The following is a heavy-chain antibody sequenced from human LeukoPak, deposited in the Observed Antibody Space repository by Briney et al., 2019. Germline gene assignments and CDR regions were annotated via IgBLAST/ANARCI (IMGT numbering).Heavy chain of an antibody. CDR1: GYTFSNYG. CDR2: TSYNGNT. J-gene: IGHJ4*02. Sequence: GASVKVSCKASGYTFSNYGISWVRQAPGLGLEWMGWTSYNGNTNYAQKFQDRVTMTTDTSTTTAYMELSSLTSEDTALYYCARDDCGDTCYPGGYWGQGTLVTVSS. V-gene: IGHV1-18*04. D-gene: IGHD2-21*01. CDR3: ARDDCGDTCYPGGY.